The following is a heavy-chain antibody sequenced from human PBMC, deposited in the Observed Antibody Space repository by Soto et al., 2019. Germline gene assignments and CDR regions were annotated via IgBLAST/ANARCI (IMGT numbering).Heavy chain of an antibody. D-gene: IGHD2-2*01. V-gene: IGHV4-34*01. J-gene: IGHJ4*02. CDR1: GGSFSGYY. CDR3: ASRYAPSEFDH. CDR2: INHSGST. Sequence: SETLSLTCAVYGGSFSGYYWSWICQPPGKGLEWIGEINHSGSTNYNPSLKSRVTISVDTSKNQFSLKLSSVTAADTAVYFCASRYAPSEFDHWGQGSLVTVSS.